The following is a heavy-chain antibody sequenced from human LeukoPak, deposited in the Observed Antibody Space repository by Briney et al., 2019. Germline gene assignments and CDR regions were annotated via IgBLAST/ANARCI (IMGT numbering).Heavy chain of an antibody. Sequence: SETLSLTCAVSGYSISSGYYWGWIRQPPGKGLEWIGSIYYSGSTYYNPSLKSRVTISVDTSKNQFSLKLSSVTAADTAVYYCARLAAPNNWFDPWGQGTLVTVSS. J-gene: IGHJ5*02. D-gene: IGHD6-25*01. CDR1: GYSISSGYY. CDR2: IYYSGST. V-gene: IGHV4-38-2*01. CDR3: ARLAAPNNWFDP.